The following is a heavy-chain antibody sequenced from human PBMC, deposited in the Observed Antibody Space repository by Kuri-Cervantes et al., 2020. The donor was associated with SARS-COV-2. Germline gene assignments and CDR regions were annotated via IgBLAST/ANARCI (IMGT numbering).Heavy chain of an antibody. D-gene: IGHD3-3*01. Sequence: GSLRLSCAVYGGSFSGYYWSWIRQPPGKGLEWIGEINHSGSTNYNPSLKSRVTISVGASKNQFSLKLSSVTAADTAVYYCARHQSGYFDYWGQGTLVTVSS. V-gene: IGHV4-34*01. J-gene: IGHJ4*02. CDR3: ARHQSGYFDY. CDR1: GGSFSGYY. CDR2: INHSGST.